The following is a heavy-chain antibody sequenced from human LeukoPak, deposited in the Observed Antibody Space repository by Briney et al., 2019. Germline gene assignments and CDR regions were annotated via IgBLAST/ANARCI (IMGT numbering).Heavy chain of an antibody. D-gene: IGHD3-10*01. CDR3: ARASSYYYGSGSYYNDY. J-gene: IGHJ4*02. V-gene: IGHV4-34*01. Sequence: SETLSLTCAVYGGSFSGYYWSWIRQPPGKGLEWIGEINHSGSANYNPSLKSRVTIPVDTSKNQFSLKLSSVTAADTAVYYCARASSYYYGSGSYYNDYWGQGTLVTVSS. CDR2: INHSGSA. CDR1: GGSFSGYY.